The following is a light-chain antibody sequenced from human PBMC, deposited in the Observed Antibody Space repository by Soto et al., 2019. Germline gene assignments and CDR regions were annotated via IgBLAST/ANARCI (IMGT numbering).Light chain of an antibody. Sequence: EIVMTQSPATLSVSPGERATLSCRASQSVSSDLAWYQQKPGQPPRLLVYGASTRATGIPVRFSGSGSETEFALTISSLQSEDFAVYYCQQYNKWPTFGQGTKVDI. J-gene: IGKJ1*01. CDR1: QSVSSD. V-gene: IGKV3-15*01. CDR2: GAS. CDR3: QQYNKWPT.